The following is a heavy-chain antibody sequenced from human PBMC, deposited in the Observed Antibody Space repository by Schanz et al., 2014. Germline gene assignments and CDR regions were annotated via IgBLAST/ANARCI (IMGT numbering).Heavy chain of an antibody. J-gene: IGHJ6*02. CDR3: ARDSLRGATGGYGMDV. V-gene: IGHV4-61*02. CDR2: VYTSGST. D-gene: IGHD2-8*02. Sequence: QVQLQESGPGLVKPSQTLSLTCSVSGGSISSGSYYWNWIRQPAGKGLEWIGRVYTSGSTNYNPSLKSRVTISVDKSKNQFSLKVRSVTAADTAVYYCARDSLRGATGGYGMDVWGQGTTXTVSS. CDR1: GGSISSGSYY.